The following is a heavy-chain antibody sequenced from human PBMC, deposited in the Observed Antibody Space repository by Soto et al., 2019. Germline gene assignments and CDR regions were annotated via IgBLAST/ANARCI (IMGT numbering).Heavy chain of an antibody. CDR2: IKQDGSEK. CDR3: ATYPLRRGVVTLYYWFDP. D-gene: IGHD3-3*01. V-gene: IGHV3-7*03. Sequence: GGSLRLSCAASGFTFSSYWMSWVRQAPGKGLDWVANIKQDGSEKSYVDSVKARFTISRDNAKNSLYLQMNSLRAEETAVYYCATYPLRRGVVTLYYWFDPWGDRFLVTVS. CDR1: GFTFSSYW. J-gene: IGHJ5*02.